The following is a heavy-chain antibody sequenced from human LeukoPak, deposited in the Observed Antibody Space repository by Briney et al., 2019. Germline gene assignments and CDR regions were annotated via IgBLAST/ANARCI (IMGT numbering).Heavy chain of an antibody. CDR1: GYTFTSYG. Sequence: GASVKVSCKASGYTFTSYGITWVRQAPGQGLEWMGWISAYNGNTNYAQNLHGRVTMTTDTSKSTAYMELRSLRSDDSAVYYCARGARIVGARDLDYWGQGTLVTVSS. J-gene: IGHJ4*02. CDR2: ISAYNGNT. V-gene: IGHV1-18*01. D-gene: IGHD1-26*01. CDR3: ARGARIVGARDLDY.